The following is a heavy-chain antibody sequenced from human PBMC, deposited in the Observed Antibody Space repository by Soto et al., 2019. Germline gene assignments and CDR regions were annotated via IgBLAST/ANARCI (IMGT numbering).Heavy chain of an antibody. D-gene: IGHD2-15*01. CDR3: ARHGKYCSGGSCYGYYYYGMDV. CDR1: GYSFTSYW. V-gene: IGHV5-10-1*01. CDR2: IDPSDSYT. J-gene: IGHJ6*02. Sequence: GESLKISCKGSGYSFTSYWISWVRQMPGKGLEWMGRIDPSDSYTNYSPSFQGHVTISADKSISTAYLQWSSLKASDTAKYYCARHGKYCSGGSCYGYYYYGMDVWGQGTTVTVSS.